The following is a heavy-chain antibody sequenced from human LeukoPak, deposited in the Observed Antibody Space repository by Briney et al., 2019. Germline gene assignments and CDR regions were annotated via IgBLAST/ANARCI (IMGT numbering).Heavy chain of an antibody. D-gene: IGHD1-14*01. CDR2: ITVSGGTT. CDR3: AKYLTARGPPYALDV. V-gene: IGHV3-23*01. J-gene: IGHJ6*02. CDR1: EFTFSSYA. Sequence: GGSLRLSCAASEFTFSSYAMQRVRQAPGKGLEWVSGITVSGGTTYYTDSVKGRFTISRDNSKNTLYLQMNSLRAEDSAVYYCAKYLTARGPPYALDVWGQGTTVTVSS.